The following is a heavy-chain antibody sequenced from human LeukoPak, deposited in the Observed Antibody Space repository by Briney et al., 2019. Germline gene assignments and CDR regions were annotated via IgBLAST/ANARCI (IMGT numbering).Heavy chain of an antibody. D-gene: IGHD3-10*01. CDR3: AKKYYYGSGSYVFYFDY. CDR1: GFTFSSYA. J-gene: IGHJ4*02. Sequence: PGGSLRLSCAASGFTFSSYAMHWVRQAPGKGLEYVSAISSNGGSTYYANSVKGRFTISRDNSKNTLYLQMNSLRAEDTAAYHCAKKYYYGSGSYVFYFDYWGLGTLVTVSS. CDR2: ISSNGGST. V-gene: IGHV3-64*01.